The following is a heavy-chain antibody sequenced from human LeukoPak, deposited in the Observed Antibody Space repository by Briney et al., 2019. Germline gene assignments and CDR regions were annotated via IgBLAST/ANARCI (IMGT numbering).Heavy chain of an antibody. CDR3: TTDSFVLLWFGELLTPRDY. Sequence: GGSLRLSCAASGFTFSSYGMHWVRQAPGKGLEWVAFIRYDGSNKYYADSVKGRFTISRDNSKNTLYLQMNSLRAEDTAVYYCTTDSFVLLWFGELLTPRDYWGQGTLVTVSS. CDR2: IRYDGSNK. J-gene: IGHJ4*02. D-gene: IGHD3-10*01. CDR1: GFTFSSYG. V-gene: IGHV3-30*02.